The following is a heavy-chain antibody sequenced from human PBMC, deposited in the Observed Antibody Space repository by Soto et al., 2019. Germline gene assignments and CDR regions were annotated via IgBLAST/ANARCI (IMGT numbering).Heavy chain of an antibody. CDR3: ANTGPY. J-gene: IGHJ4*02. Sequence: QVQLVDSGGGVVQPGRSLRLSCAASGFTFSSYGMQWVRQAPGKGQEWVAVIWFDGSNKFYADSVKGRFTISRDNSKNTVYLQMNSLRDEDSAAYYCANTGPYWGQGTLVTVSS. CDR2: IWFDGSNK. V-gene: IGHV3-33*06. CDR1: GFTFSSYG.